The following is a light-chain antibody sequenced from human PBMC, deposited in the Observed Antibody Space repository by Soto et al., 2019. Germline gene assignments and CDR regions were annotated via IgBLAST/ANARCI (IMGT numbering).Light chain of an antibody. CDR1: QSISSY. CDR3: QQSYSTLMYT. J-gene: IGKJ2*01. Sequence: DIQMTQSPSSLSASVGDRVTITCRASQSISSYVKWYQQKPGKAPKLLIYAASSLQSGVPSRFSGSGSGTDFTLTISSLQPEDFATYYCQQSYSTLMYTFGQGTKLEIK. V-gene: IGKV1-39*01. CDR2: AAS.